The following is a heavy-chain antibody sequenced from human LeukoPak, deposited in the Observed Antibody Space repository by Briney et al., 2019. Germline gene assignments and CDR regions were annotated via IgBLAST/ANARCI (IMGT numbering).Heavy chain of an antibody. V-gene: IGHV4-4*07. CDR1: GGSISRYY. CDR3: AGHVLRFLEWLLYPDY. J-gene: IGHJ4*02. D-gene: IGHD3-3*01. Sequence: SDTLSLTCTVCGGSISRYYWSWIRQPAGKGLEWIGRIYSSGSTNYSPPLKSRVSMSVDTSKNQFSLKLSSVTAADTAVYYCAGHVLRFLEWLLYPDYWGQGTLVTVSS. CDR2: IYSSGST.